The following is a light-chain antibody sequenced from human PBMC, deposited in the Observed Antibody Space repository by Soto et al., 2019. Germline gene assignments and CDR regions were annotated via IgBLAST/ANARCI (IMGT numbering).Light chain of an antibody. CDR2: G. J-gene: IGLJ3*02. Sequence: QSVLTQPPSVSGAPGQRVTISCTGSSSNIGAGYPVHWYQQLPGTAPKLLVAGNRPSGVPDRFSVSKSGASASLAITGLQADDEADDYCQSYYRSRSRRWVFGGGTKVTVL. CDR1: SSNIGAGYP. CDR3: QSYYRSRSRRWV. V-gene: IGLV1-40*01.